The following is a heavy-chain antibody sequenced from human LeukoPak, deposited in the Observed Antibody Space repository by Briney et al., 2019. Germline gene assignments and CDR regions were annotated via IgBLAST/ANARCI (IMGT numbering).Heavy chain of an antibody. CDR3: AKGHTYCMI. D-gene: IGHD2-15*01. Sequence: GGSLRLSCAASGFTFSDYYMSWIRQTPGKGLEWVSYISSSGTTMEYADSVKGRFTISRDNAKDSLYLQMNSLGAEDTAVYYCAKGHTYCMIWGQGTLVTVSS. CDR1: GFTFSDYY. V-gene: IGHV3-11*01. J-gene: IGHJ4*02. CDR2: ISSSGTTM.